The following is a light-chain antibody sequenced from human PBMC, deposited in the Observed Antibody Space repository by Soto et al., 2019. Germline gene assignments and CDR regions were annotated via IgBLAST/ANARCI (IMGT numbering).Light chain of an antibody. CDR1: SSDVGSYNL. CDR2: EVS. CDR3: CSYAGSSTFWV. J-gene: IGLJ2*01. V-gene: IGLV2-23*02. Sequence: QSVLTQPASVSGSPGQSITISCTGTSSDVGSYNLVSWYQQHPGKAPKLMIYEVSKRPSGVSNRFSGSKSGNTASLTISGLQAEDEADYYCCSYAGSSTFWVFGGGTQLTV.